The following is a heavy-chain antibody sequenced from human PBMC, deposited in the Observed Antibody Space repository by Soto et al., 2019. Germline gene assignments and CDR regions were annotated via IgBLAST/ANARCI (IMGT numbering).Heavy chain of an antibody. CDR3: ASHGSGDYFWFDP. CDR2: ISYAGSNK. D-gene: IGHD4-17*01. J-gene: IGHJ5*02. V-gene: IGHV3-30*03. CDR1: GFTFSSYG. Sequence: GGSLRLSCAASGFTFSSYGMPWVRQAPGKGLEWVAVISYAGSNKYYADSVKGRFTISRDNAKNMLYMEMNSLRAEGTAVYYCASHGSGDYFWFDPWGQGTVVTVSS.